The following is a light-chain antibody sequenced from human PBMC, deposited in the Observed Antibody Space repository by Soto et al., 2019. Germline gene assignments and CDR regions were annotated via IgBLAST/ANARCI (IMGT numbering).Light chain of an antibody. CDR2: GNS. Sequence: QSVLTQPPSVSGAPGQRVTISCTGSSSNIGAGYDVHWYQQLPGTAPKLLIYGNSHRPSGVPDLFSGSKSGTSASLAITGLQAEDEADYYWQSDDSILDCSVFGRGTKLTVL. CDR1: SSNIGAGYD. J-gene: IGLJ2*01. CDR3: QSDDSILDCSV. V-gene: IGLV1-40*01.